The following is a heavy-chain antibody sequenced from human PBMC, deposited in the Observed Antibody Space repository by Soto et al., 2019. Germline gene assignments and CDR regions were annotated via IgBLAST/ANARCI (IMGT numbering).Heavy chain of an antibody. J-gene: IGHJ5*02. CDR2: INPDSGGT. CDR3: ARDCGGDCYDDDCGVWFDA. D-gene: IGHD2-21*02. Sequence: GSVKVSCKACGYPFTGYYMHWVRQAPRQGLEWMGWINPDSGGTNYAQKFHAWATMTRDTSISTAYMELSRLRSYDTAVYYCARDCGGDCYDDDCGVWFDAWGQGTLVTVSS. CDR1: GYPFTGYY. V-gene: IGHV1-2*04.